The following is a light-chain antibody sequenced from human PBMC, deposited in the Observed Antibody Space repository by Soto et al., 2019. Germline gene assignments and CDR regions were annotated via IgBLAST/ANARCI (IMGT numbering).Light chain of an antibody. CDR3: QQSYSTPFT. CDR2: AAS. Sequence: DIQMNQSRSSLSASVGGSVPLTCRASQSISSYLNWYQQKPGKAPKLLIYAASSLQSGVPSRFSGSGSGTDFTLTISSLQPEDFATYYCQQSYSTPFTFGPGTKVDIK. CDR1: QSISSY. J-gene: IGKJ3*01. V-gene: IGKV1-39*01.